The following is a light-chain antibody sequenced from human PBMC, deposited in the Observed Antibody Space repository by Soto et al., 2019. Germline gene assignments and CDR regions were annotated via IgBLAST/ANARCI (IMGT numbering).Light chain of an antibody. CDR3: QHPRWT. CDR1: QSIIRW. V-gene: IGKV1-5*01. Sequence: DIQLTQSPSTLSASIGDRVTITCRASQSIIRWLAWYQQKPGKAPKLLIYDASSLESGVPSRFSGSGSGTDFTLTITSLQPDDFATYYCQHPRWTFGQGTKVEIK. J-gene: IGKJ1*01. CDR2: DAS.